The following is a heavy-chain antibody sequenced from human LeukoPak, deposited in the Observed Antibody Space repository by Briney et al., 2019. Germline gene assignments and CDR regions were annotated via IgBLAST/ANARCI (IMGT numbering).Heavy chain of an antibody. Sequence: SETLSLTCTVSGGSISNHYWSWIRQPAGKGLEWIGRIYTSGSTSYKPSLKSRVTISVDKSKNQFSLKLSSVTAADTAVYYCARDYSNYDYYYYIDVWGKGTTVTVSS. CDR2: IYTSGST. CDR1: GGSISNHY. J-gene: IGHJ6*03. V-gene: IGHV4-4*07. CDR3: ARDYSNYDYYYYIDV. D-gene: IGHD4-11*01.